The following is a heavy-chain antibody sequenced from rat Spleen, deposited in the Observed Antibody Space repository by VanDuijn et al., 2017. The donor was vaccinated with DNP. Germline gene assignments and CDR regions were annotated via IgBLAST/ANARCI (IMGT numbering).Heavy chain of an antibody. J-gene: IGHJ2*01. CDR3: AKDTHIRTAAPFDY. CDR1: GFIFSNYW. Sequence: EVQLVESGGSPVQPGRSLKLSCVASGFIFSNYWMTWIRQAPGKGLEWVASISYDGGNTYYRDSVKGRFTISRDNAKSSLYLQMDSLRSEDTSTYYCAKDTHIRTAAPFDYWGQGVMVTVSS. CDR2: ISYDGGNT. V-gene: IGHV5-31*01. D-gene: IGHD1-2*01.